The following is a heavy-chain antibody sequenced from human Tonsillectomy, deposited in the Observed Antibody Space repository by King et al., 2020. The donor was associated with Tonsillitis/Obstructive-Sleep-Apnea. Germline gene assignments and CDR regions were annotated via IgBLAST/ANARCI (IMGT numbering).Heavy chain of an antibody. CDR1: GFTFSSYA. V-gene: IGHV3-64*01. CDR3: ARDSSSGWEFDY. CDR2: ISSNGGST. J-gene: IGHJ4*02. Sequence: VQLVQSGGGLVQPGGSLRLSCAASGFTFSSYAMHWVRQAPGKGLEYVSAISSNGGSTYYANSVKGRFTISRDNSKNTLYLQMGSLRAEDMAVYYCARDSSSGWEFDYWGQGTLVTVSS. D-gene: IGHD6-19*01.